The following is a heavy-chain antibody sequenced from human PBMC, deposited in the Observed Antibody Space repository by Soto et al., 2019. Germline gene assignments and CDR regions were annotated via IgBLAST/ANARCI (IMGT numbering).Heavy chain of an antibody. V-gene: IGHV3-33*01. Sequence: PRGSLRLSCAASGFNCSSYGMHWVRQAPGKWLEWVAVIWYDGSTIYYAASVKGRFTISRDNSKNTLYLQMNRLRAEDTAVYYCARDGVRFLEWLFSPPGNWFDPWGQGTLVTVSS. CDR3: ARDGVRFLEWLFSPPGNWFDP. CDR2: IWYDGSTI. J-gene: IGHJ5*02. D-gene: IGHD3-3*01. CDR1: GFNCSSYG.